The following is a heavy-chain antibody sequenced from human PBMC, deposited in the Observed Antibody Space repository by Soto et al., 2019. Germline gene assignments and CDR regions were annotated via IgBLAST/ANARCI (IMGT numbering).Heavy chain of an antibody. CDR2: IYWNDDK. J-gene: IGHJ4*02. D-gene: IGHD6-13*01. Sequence: SGPTLVNPTQTLTLTCTFSGFSLSTSGVGVGWVRQPPGKALEWLALIYWNDDKRYSPSLKSRLTITKDTSKNQVVLTMTNMDPVDTATYYCARKRGPSIAAAGHFDYWGQGTLVTVSS. V-gene: IGHV2-5*01. CDR1: GFSLSTSGVG. CDR3: ARKRGPSIAAAGHFDY.